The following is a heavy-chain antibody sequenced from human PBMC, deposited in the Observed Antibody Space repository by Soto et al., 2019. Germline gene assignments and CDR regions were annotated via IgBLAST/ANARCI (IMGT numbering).Heavy chain of an antibody. V-gene: IGHV6-1*01. CDR1: GDSVSSNSAA. D-gene: IGHD5-12*01. CDR2: TYYRSKWYN. Sequence: SQTLSLTCAISGDSVSSNSAAWNWIRQSPSRGLEWLGRTYYRSKWYNDYAVSVKSRITINPDTSKNQFSLQLNAVTPEDTAVYYCARERLVATIIHYYYGMDVWGQGTTVTVSS. CDR3: ARERLVATIIHYYYGMDV. J-gene: IGHJ6*02.